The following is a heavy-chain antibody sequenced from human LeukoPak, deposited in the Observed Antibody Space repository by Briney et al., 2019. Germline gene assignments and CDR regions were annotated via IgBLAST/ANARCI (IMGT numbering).Heavy chain of an antibody. CDR1: GFTFSSYN. D-gene: IGHD4-23*01. Sequence: GGSLRLSCAASGFTFSSYNMMWVRQAPGKGLEWVSSISFSSSDIHYADSVKGRFTISRDNAEKSLYPQMNSLRAEDTAVYYCASLISYGGPSWGQGILVIVSS. J-gene: IGHJ5*02. CDR2: ISFSSSDI. V-gene: IGHV3-21*01. CDR3: ASLISYGGPS.